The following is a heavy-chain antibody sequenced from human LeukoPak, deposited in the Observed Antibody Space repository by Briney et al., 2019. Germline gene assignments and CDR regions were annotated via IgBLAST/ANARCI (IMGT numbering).Heavy chain of an antibody. Sequence: PGGSLRLSCTASGFIFSNYWMTWVRQAPGKGLEWVSAISGSGGSTYYADSVKGRFTISRDNSKNTLYLQMNSLRAEDTAVYYCAKGRVGATYDYWGQGTLVTVSS. CDR2: ISGSGGST. CDR1: GFIFSNYW. J-gene: IGHJ4*02. V-gene: IGHV3-23*01. CDR3: AKGRVGATYDY. D-gene: IGHD1-26*01.